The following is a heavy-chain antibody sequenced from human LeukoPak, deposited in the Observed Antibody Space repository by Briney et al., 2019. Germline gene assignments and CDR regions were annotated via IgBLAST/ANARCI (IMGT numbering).Heavy chain of an antibody. Sequence: PSETLSLTCTVSGDPISSYYWSWIRQPPGKGLEWIGYVYWSGSTKYNPSLKSRVTISVDTSKNQFSLKLSSVTAADTAVYYCARDSSSRWYQRWFDPWGQGTLVTVSS. V-gene: IGHV4-59*01. CDR1: GDPISSYY. CDR2: VYWSGST. J-gene: IGHJ5*02. CDR3: ARDSSSRWYQRWFDP. D-gene: IGHD6-13*01.